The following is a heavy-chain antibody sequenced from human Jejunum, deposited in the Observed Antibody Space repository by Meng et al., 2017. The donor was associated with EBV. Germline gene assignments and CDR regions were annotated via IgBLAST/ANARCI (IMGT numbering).Heavy chain of an antibody. D-gene: IGHD2-15*01. CDR3: VKKGTRLTTHGYHFDY. J-gene: IGHJ4*02. Sequence: QVPLVQSGGEVKEPGASVKVSCKASGYTFNSYAIHWVRQAPGQRLEWMGWIHTDNGGTKYSQEFQDRVTITRDTSASTAYMEISSLRSEDTAVYYCVKKGTRLTTHGYHFDYWGQGTLVTVSS. V-gene: IGHV1-3*04. CDR2: IHTDNGGT. CDR1: GYTFNSYA.